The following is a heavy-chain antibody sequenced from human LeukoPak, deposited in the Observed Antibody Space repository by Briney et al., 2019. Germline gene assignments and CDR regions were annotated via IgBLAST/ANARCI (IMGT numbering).Heavy chain of an antibody. V-gene: IGHV1-46*01. D-gene: IGHD1-26*01. CDR1: GYTFTSYY. Sequence: ASVKVSCKASGYTFTSYYMHWVRQAPGQGLEWMGIINPSGGSTSYAQKFQGSVTMTRDTSTSTVYMELSSLRSEDTAVYYCAREGELNWFDPWGQGTLVTVSS. CDR2: INPSGGST. CDR3: AREGELNWFDP. J-gene: IGHJ5*02.